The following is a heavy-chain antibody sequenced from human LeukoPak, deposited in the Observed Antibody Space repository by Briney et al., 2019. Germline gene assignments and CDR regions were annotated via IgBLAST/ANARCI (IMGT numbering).Heavy chain of an antibody. D-gene: IGHD5-18*01. CDR2: INTNTGNP. Sequence: GASVKVSCKASGYTFTSYAMNWVRQAPGQGLEWMGWINTNTGNPTYAQGFTGRFVFSLDTSVSTAYLQISSLKAEDTAVYYCATLGYSYDHYYYYMDVWGKGTTVTVSS. V-gene: IGHV7-4-1*02. CDR1: GYTFTSYA. J-gene: IGHJ6*03. CDR3: ATLGYSYDHYYYYMDV.